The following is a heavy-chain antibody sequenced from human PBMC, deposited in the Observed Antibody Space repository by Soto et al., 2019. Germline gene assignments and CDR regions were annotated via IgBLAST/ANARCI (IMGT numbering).Heavy chain of an antibody. Sequence: QVQLLQSGTEVKRPGSSVKVSCRASGVSFNSYGFAWVRQAPGGGLEWVGKINPASQLRNYQQSLQGRVTITADTSTRTAYMELSGLTSEDTAVYYCARMKLARLDHWGQGTRVTVS. V-gene: IGHV1-69*09. CDR1: GVSFNSYG. CDR3: ARMKLARLDH. J-gene: IGHJ4*02. CDR2: INPASQLR.